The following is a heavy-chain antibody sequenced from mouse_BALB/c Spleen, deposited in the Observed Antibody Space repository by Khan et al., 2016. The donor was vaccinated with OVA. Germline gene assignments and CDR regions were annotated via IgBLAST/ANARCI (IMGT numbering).Heavy chain of an antibody. CDR2: ISYSGST. Sequence: EVQLQESGPGLVKPSQSLSLTCTVTGYSITSDYAWNWIRQFPGNKLEWMGYISYSGSTSYNPSLKSRISITRDTSKNQFFLQLNSVTTADTATYYCARDYGSSYYYFDYWGQGTTLTVSS. V-gene: IGHV3-2*02. CDR3: ARDYGSSYYYFDY. J-gene: IGHJ2*01. CDR1: GYSITSDYA. D-gene: IGHD1-1*01.